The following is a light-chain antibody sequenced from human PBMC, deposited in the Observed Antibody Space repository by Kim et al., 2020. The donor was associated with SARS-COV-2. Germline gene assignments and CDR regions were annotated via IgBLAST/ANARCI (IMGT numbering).Light chain of an antibody. CDR3: QQLNDYPIT. V-gene: IGKV1-9*01. CDR2: AAS. CDR1: QGIGRF. J-gene: IGKJ5*01. Sequence: ASVEDRVAITCRASQGIGRFLAWYQQRPGKAPKLLIYAASSLQSGVPSRFSGSGSGTEFTLTISSLQAGDFATYYCQQLNDYPITFGQGTRLEIK.